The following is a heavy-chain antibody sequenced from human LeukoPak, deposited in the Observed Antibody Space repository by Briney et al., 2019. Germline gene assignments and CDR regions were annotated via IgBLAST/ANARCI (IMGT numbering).Heavy chain of an antibody. J-gene: IGHJ4*02. V-gene: IGHV3-9*01. CDR1: GFTFDDYS. CDR2: LGWNGDII. Sequence: PGRSLRLSCAASGFTFDDYSMHWVRQSPGKGLEWLSGLGWNGDIIDYADSMKGRFTISRDNAKNSLYLQMDSLKTEDTALYYCAKGSLIAASGTLFDFWGQGTRVTVSS. D-gene: IGHD6-13*01. CDR3: AKGSLIAASGTLFDF.